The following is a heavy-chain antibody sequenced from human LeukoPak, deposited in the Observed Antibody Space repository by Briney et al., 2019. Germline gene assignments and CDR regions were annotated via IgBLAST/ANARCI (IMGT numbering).Heavy chain of an antibody. Sequence: PSETLSLTCAVYGGSFSGYYWSWIRQPPGKGLEWIGEINHSGSTNYNPSLKSRVTISVDTSKNHFSLKLSSVTAADTAVYYCARARRRFDPWGQGTLVTVSS. CDR2: INHSGST. J-gene: IGHJ5*02. V-gene: IGHV4-34*01. CDR1: GGSFSGYY. CDR3: ARARRRFDP.